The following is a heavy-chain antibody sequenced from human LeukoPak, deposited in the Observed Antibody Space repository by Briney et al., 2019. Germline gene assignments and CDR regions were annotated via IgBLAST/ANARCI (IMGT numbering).Heavy chain of an antibody. J-gene: IGHJ4*02. CDR1: GFTVNSNY. CDR2: IFSGGSK. CDR3: VRDYYFGDY. Sequence: PGGSLRLSCAASGFTVNSNYMSWVRQAPGKGLEWVSVIFSGGSKYYADSVKGRFTISRDNSKNTLYLQMGSLRAEDMAVYYCVRDYYFGDYWGQGTLVTVSS. D-gene: IGHD3-10*01. V-gene: IGHV3-66*01.